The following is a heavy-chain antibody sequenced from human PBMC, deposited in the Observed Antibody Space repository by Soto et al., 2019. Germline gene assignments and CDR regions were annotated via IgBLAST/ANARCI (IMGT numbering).Heavy chain of an antibody. D-gene: IGHD3-16*01. J-gene: IGHJ4*02. CDR3: ATRFDGLGGYEY. CDR1: GGSISSSNW. CDR2: IYHSGST. V-gene: IGHV4-4*02. Sequence: QVQLQESGPGLVRPSGTLSLTCAVSGGSISSSNWWTWVRQPPGKGLEWIGEIYHSGSTNYIPSLKSRVTISVDKSKNQFSLKLTSVTAADTAVYFCATRFDGLGGYEYWGQGTLVTVSS.